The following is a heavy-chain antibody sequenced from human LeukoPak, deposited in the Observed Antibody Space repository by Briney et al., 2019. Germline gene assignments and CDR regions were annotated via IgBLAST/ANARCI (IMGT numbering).Heavy chain of an antibody. CDR3: ARGDRDPFDY. Sequence: GVSLRLSCAASGFTYSSHALRWVRQAPGQGLECVSTISSSGGTTYYADSVKGRFTITRDNSKNTLYLQLNSLTAEDTAAYYCARGDRDPFDYWGQGTLVTVSS. V-gene: IGHV3-23*01. CDR2: ISSSGGTT. J-gene: IGHJ4*02. CDR1: GFTYSSHA. D-gene: IGHD2-21*02.